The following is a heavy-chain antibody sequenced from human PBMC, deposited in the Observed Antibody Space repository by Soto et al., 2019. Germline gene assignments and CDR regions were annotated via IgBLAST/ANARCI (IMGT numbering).Heavy chain of an antibody. CDR3: ARAVNCSGGSCQPHGGEVFDY. Sequence: ASVKVSCKASGYTFTGYYMHWVRQAPGQGLEWMGWINPNSGGTNYAQKFQGWVTMTRDTSISTAYMELSRLRSDDTAVYYCARAVNCSGGSCQPHGGEVFDYWGQGTLVTVSS. CDR2: INPNSGGT. J-gene: IGHJ4*02. D-gene: IGHD2-15*01. V-gene: IGHV1-2*04. CDR1: GYTFTGYY.